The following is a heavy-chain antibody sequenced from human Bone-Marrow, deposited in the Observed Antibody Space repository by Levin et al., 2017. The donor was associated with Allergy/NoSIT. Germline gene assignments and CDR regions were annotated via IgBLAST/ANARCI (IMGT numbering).Heavy chain of an antibody. CDR3: VRAQTGYVSPFDF. D-gene: IGHD3-9*01. J-gene: IGHJ4*02. CDR2: IYYSGET. CDR1: GGSTRLGGYY. Sequence: TASETLSLTCSVSGGSTRLGGYYWGWIRQHPVKGLEWLGYIYYSGETFYNPSVESRLVISHDTSENQFSLKLTSLTAADTAVYYCVRAQTGYVSPFDFWGPGTLVTVSS. V-gene: IGHV4-31*03.